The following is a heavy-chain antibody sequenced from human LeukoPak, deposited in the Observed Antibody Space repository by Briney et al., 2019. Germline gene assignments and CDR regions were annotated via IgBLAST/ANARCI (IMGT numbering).Heavy chain of an antibody. D-gene: IGHD1-14*01. V-gene: IGHV3-7*05. J-gene: IGHJ4*02. CDR3: TKAPNRYYFDY. Sequence: GGSLRLSCAHSGFSFRDSWMSWVRRAPGKGLEWVAYINQDGREKYYVDSVKGRFTISRDNAKNSVYLQMDSLRAEDTAVYHCTKAPNRYYFDYWGLGTLVTVS. CDR1: GFSFRDSW. CDR2: INQDGREK.